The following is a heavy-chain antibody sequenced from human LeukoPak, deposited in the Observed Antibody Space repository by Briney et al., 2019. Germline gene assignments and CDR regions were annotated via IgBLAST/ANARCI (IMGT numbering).Heavy chain of an antibody. CDR2: ISSSSSYI. CDR1: GFTFSSYS. Sequence: PGGSLRLSCAASGFTFSSYSMNWVRQAPGKGLEWVSSISSSSSYIYYADSAKGRFTISRDNAKNSLYLQMNSLRVEDTAVYYCASGEPFGIWGQGTMVTVSS. D-gene: IGHD1-14*01. J-gene: IGHJ3*02. CDR3: ASGEPFGI. V-gene: IGHV3-21*01.